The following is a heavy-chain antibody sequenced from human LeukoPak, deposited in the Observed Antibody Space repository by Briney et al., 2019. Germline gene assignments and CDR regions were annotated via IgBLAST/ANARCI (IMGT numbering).Heavy chain of an antibody. CDR1: GYTFTRYY. D-gene: IGHD3-10*01. V-gene: IGHV1-46*01. Sequence: GASVKVSCKASGYTFTRYYMHWVRQAPGQGLEGMGVINPSDGVIDYAQTFQDRVAMTRDTSTSTVYMELSSMISEDTAVYYCAGRGSGSYVLDYWGQGTLVTVSS. CDR2: INPSDGVI. CDR3: AGRGSGSYVLDY. J-gene: IGHJ4*02.